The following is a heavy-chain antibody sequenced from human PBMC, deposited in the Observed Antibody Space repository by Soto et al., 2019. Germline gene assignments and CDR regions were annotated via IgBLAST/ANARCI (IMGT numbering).Heavy chain of an antibody. CDR1: VRPFSSYA. J-gene: IGHJ5*02. V-gene: IGHV1-69*13. D-gene: IGHD3-3*01. CDR3: ARGATDYDSTVLDNWFDP. CDR2: IIPIFGTA. Sequence: SVKVSCQSSVRPFSSYAISWVRQAPGQGLEWMGGIIPIFGTANYEQKFQGRVTITADESTSTAYMELSSMRSEDTAVYYCARGATDYDSTVLDNWFDPWGQGALVTVSS.